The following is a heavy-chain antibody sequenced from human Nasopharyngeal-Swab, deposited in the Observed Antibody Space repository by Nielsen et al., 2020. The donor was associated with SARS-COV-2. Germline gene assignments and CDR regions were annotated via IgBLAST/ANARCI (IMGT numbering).Heavy chain of an antibody. Sequence: ASVQVSCKVSAYTLTELSMHWVRHAPAKGLEWMGGFDPEDGETIYAQKFQGRVTMTEHTSTDTAYMELSSLRSEDTAVYYCATSPGYCSSTSCRGWFDPWGQGTLVTVSS. D-gene: IGHD2-2*01. CDR3: ATSPGYCSSTSCRGWFDP. J-gene: IGHJ5*02. CDR2: FDPEDGET. CDR1: AYTLTELS. V-gene: IGHV1-24*01.